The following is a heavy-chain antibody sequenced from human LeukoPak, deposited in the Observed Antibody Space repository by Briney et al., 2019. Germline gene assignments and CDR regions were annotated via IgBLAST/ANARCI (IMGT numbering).Heavy chain of an antibody. V-gene: IGHV3-30*18. CDR2: ISDDGSNK. Sequence: GGSLRLSCAASGFTFSSYGMHWIRQAPGRGLERVAVISDDGSNKNYADSVKGRFSISRDNSKNTLFMQMNSLRAEDTAVYYCAKRSDDILTGLKYYDMDVWGQGTTVTVSS. D-gene: IGHD3-9*01. J-gene: IGHJ6*02. CDR3: AKRSDDILTGLKYYDMDV. CDR1: GFTFSSYG.